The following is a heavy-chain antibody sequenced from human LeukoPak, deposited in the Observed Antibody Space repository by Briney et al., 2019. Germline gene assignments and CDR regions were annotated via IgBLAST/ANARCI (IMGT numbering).Heavy chain of an antibody. V-gene: IGHV3-53*01. J-gene: IGHJ4*02. Sequence: PGGSLRLSCAASGFTVSSNYMSWVRQAPGKGLEWVSVIYSGGSTYYADSVKGRFTISRDNSKNPLYLQMNSLRAEDTAVYYCARSLGGAVTTEAFDYWGQGTLVTVSS. CDR3: ARSLGGAVTTEAFDY. CDR2: IYSGGST. CDR1: GFTVSSNY. D-gene: IGHD4-17*01.